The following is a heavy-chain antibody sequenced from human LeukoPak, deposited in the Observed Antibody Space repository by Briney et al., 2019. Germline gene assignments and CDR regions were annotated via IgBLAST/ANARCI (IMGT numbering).Heavy chain of an antibody. CDR1: GLTFSSYA. CDR2: ISGSGGST. D-gene: IGHD6-13*01. J-gene: IGHJ5*02. Sequence: PPGGSLRLSCAASGLTFSSYAMSWVRPAPGKGLEWVSAISGSGGSTYYADSVKGRFTISRDNSKNTLYLQMNSLRAEDTAVYYCAKCGGSSWYWFDPWGQGTLVTVSS. CDR3: AKCGGSSWYWFDP. V-gene: IGHV3-23*01.